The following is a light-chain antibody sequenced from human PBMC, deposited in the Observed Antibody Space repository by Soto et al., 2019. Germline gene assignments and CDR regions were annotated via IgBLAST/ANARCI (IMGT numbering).Light chain of an antibody. CDR3: SSYVGNNNLV. Sequence: QSALTQPPSASGSPGQSVTISRTGTSTDVGAYNFVSWYQQHPGKAPKLMIYAVSKRPSGVPDRFSGSKSGNTASLTVSGLQADDEADYYCSSYVGNNNLVFGGGTKLTVL. CDR1: STDVGAYNF. J-gene: IGLJ2*01. CDR2: AVS. V-gene: IGLV2-8*01.